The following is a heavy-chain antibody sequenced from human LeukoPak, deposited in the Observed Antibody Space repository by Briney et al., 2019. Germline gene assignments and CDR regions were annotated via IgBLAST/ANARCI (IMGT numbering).Heavy chain of an antibody. J-gene: IGHJ6*03. V-gene: IGHV4-4*09. CDR2: IYTSGST. CDR3: ARLINYYSYYYMDV. Sequence: SETLSLTCTVSGGSMSSYYWSWIRQPPGKGLEWIGCIYTSGSTNYNPSLKSRVVISVDRSENQFSLKVSSATAADTAVYYCARLINYYSYYYMDVWGAGTSVTVSS. D-gene: IGHD2-8*01. CDR1: GGSMSSYY.